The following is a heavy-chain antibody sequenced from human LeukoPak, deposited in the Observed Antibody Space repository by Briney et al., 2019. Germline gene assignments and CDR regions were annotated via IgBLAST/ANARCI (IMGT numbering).Heavy chain of an antibody. Sequence: GGSLRLSCAASGFSFNTYWMTWVRQAPGKGLEWVANIKRDGSEKDYVDSVKGRFTISRDNGKNSLYLQMNSLRGDDTAVYYCARVRGDRDILTGYFKLYFDYWGQGTLVTVSS. CDR2: IKRDGSEK. CDR1: GFSFNTYW. CDR3: ARVRGDRDILTGYFKLYFDY. J-gene: IGHJ4*02. D-gene: IGHD3-9*01. V-gene: IGHV3-7*04.